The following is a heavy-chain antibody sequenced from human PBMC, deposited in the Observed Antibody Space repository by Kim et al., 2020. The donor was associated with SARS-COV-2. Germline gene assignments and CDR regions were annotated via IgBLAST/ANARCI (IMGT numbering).Heavy chain of an antibody. CDR3: ARGQPLDY. D-gene: IGHD2-2*01. J-gene: IGHJ4*02. V-gene: IGHV4-31*03. CDR1: GGSIRSGGKF. Sequence: SETLSLTCSVSGGSIRSGGKFWTWIRQHPAKGLEWIGYISYSGNSHYSPSLRSRVSISLQTSENQFSLELTSLTAADTAGDDCARGQPLDYWGQGSLVT. CDR2: ISYSGNS.